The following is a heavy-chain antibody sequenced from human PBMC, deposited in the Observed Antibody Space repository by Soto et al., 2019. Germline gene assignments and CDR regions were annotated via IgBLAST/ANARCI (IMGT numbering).Heavy chain of an antibody. CDR2: IYYSGST. CDR1: GGSISSYY. CDR3: ARDHSDSSGIFVAFDI. V-gene: IGHV4-59*01. D-gene: IGHD3-22*01. J-gene: IGHJ3*02. Sequence: SETLSLTCTVSGGSISSYYWSWIRQPPGKGLEWIGYIYYSGSTNYNPSLKSRVTISVDTSKNQFSLKLSSVTAADTAVYYCARDHSDSSGIFVAFDIWGYGIMVTVSS.